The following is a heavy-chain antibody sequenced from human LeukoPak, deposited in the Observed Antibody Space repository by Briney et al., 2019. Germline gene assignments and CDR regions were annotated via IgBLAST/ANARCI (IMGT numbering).Heavy chain of an antibody. D-gene: IGHD3-10*01. CDR3: ARDQAIMVRGLYYFDY. V-gene: IGHV1-69*13. J-gene: IGHJ4*02. CDR2: IIPIFNTA. CDR1: GGTFGSYA. Sequence: ASVKVSCKASGGTFGSYAISWVRQAPGQGLEWMGGIIPIFNTADYAQKFQGRVTITADESTSTAYMELSSLRSEDTAVYYCARDQAIMVRGLYYFDYWGPGTRVTVSS.